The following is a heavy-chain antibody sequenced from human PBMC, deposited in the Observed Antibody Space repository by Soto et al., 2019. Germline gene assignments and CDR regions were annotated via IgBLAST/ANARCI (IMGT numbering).Heavy chain of an antibody. CDR3: AKDGSSGWFDP. V-gene: IGHV3-30*18. CDR1: GFTFSSYG. J-gene: IGHJ5*02. CDR2: ISYDGSNK. Sequence: LRLSCAASGFTFSSYGMHWVRQAPGKGLEWVAVISYDGSNKYYADSVKGRFTISRDNSKNTLYLQMNSLRAEDTAVYYCAKDGSSGWFDPWGQGTLVTVSS. D-gene: IGHD3-10*01.